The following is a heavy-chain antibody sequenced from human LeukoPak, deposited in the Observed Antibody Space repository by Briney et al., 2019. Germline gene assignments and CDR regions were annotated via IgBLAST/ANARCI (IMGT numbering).Heavy chain of an antibody. CDR2: INPSGGST. CDR3: ARGQVDGYNSRYYFDY. V-gene: IGHV1-46*01. J-gene: IGHJ4*02. CDR1: GYTFTSYY. Sequence: ASVKVSCKASGYTFTSYYMHWVRQAPGQGLEWMGIINPSGGSTSHAQKFQGRVTMTRDTSTSTVYMELSSLRSEDTAVYYCARGQVDGYNSRYYFDYWGQGTLVTVSS. D-gene: IGHD5-24*01.